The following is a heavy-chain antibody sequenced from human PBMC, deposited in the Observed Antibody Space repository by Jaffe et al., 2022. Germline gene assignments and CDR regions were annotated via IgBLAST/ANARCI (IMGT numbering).Heavy chain of an antibody. V-gene: IGHV3-74*01. Sequence: EVQLVESGGGLVQPGGSLRLSCAASGFTFSSYWMHWVRQAPGKGLVWVSRINSDGSSTSYADSVKGRFTISRDNAKNTLYLQMNSLRAEDTAVYYCARALSGSYYIEDSAFDIWGQGTMVTVSS. CDR3: ARALSGSYYIEDSAFDI. J-gene: IGHJ3*02. CDR1: GFTFSSYW. CDR2: INSDGSST. D-gene: IGHD3-10*01.